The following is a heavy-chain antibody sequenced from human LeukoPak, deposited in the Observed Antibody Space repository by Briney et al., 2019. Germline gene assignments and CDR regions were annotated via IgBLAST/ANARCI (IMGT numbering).Heavy chain of an antibody. CDR3: ARDRKYSGSYSHYYMDV. CDR2: INWNGGST. J-gene: IGHJ6*03. D-gene: IGHD1-26*01. Sequence: PGGSLRLSCAASGFTFDDYGMSWVRQAPGKGLEWVSGINWNGGSTGYADSVKGRFTISRDNAKNSLYLQMNSLRAEDTALYHCARDRKYSGSYSHYYMDVWGKGTTVTVSS. V-gene: IGHV3-20*01. CDR1: GFTFDDYG.